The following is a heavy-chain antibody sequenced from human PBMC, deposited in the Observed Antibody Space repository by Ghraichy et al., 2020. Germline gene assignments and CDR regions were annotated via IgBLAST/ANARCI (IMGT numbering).Heavy chain of an antibody. CDR3: ARGPSEGAAAENYYYYGMDV. D-gene: IGHD6-13*01. V-gene: IGHV1-69*13. Sequence: SVKVSCKASGGTFSSYAISWVRQAPGQGLEWMGGIIPIFGTANYAQKFQGRVTITADESTSTAYMELSSLRSEDTAVYYCARGPSEGAAAENYYYYGMDVWGQGTTVTVSS. CDR1: GGTFSSYA. CDR2: IIPIFGTA. J-gene: IGHJ6*02.